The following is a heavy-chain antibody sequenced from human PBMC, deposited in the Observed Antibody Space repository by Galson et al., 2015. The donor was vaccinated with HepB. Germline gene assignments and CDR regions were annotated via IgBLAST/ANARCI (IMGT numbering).Heavy chain of an antibody. V-gene: IGHV3-15*07. D-gene: IGHD6-19*01. CDR1: GFTFSNAW. CDR2: IKSKTDGGTT. J-gene: IGHJ6*02. CDR3: TTGPIIAVAGTEYYGMDV. Sequence: SLRLSCAASGFTFSNAWMNWVRQAPGKGLEWVGRIKSKTDGGTTDYAAPVKGRFTISRDDSKNTLYLQMNSLKTEDTAVYYCTTGPIIAVAGTEYYGMDVWGQGTMVTVSS.